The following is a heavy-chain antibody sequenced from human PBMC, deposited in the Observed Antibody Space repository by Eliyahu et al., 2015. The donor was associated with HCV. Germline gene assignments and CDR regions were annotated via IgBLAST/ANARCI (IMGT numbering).Heavy chain of an antibody. J-gene: IGHJ4*02. V-gene: IGHV1-3*01. CDR2: INAGNGNT. CDR3: ARVPGGFWSGYSIWPFDY. CDR1: GYTFTSXX. D-gene: IGHD3-3*01. Sequence: QVQLVQSGAEXKKPGASVKXSCKASGYTFTSXXMHWVRQAPGQRLEWMGWINAGNGNTKYSQKFQGRVTITRDTSASTAYMELSXLRSEDTAVYYCARVPGGFWSGYSIWPFDYWGQGTLVTVSS.